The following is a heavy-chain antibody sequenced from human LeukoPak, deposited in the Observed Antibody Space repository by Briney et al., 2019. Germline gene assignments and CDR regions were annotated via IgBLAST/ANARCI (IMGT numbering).Heavy chain of an antibody. CDR1: GFIFSSYW. CDR3: ARDDSSAYPH. Sequence: GGSLRLSCAASGFIFSSYWMHWVRQAPGKGLVWVSRINSDGSSSSYADSVQGRFTVSRDNAKNTLFLQMNSLRAEDTAVYYCARDDSSAYPHWGQGTLVTVPS. CDR2: INSDGSSS. D-gene: IGHD3-22*01. V-gene: IGHV3-74*01. J-gene: IGHJ4*02.